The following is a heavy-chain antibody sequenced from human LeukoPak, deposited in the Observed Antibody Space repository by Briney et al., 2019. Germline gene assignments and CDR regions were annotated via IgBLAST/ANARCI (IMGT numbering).Heavy chain of an antibody. J-gene: IGHJ4*02. D-gene: IGHD2-2*01. CDR1: GYKFTDYY. V-gene: IGHV1-2*02. CDR2: INPNNGGT. Sequence: ASVKVSCKASGYKFTDYYVHWVRQAPGQGLEWMGWINPNNGGTHFAQRFHGRVTMTTDTSITTGYMELNRPTSDDTAVYYCARELGFCTSTSCPLYHYWGQGTLVTVSS. CDR3: ARELGFCTSTSCPLYHY.